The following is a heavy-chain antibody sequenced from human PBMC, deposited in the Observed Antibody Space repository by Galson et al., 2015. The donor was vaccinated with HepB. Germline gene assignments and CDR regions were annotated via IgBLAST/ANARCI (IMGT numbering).Heavy chain of an antibody. CDR1: GYTFTSYG. CDR2: ISAYNGNT. Sequence: SVKVSCKASGYTFTSYGISWVRQTPGQGLEWMGWISAYNGNTNYAQKLQGRVTMTTDTSTSTAYMELRSLRSDDTAVYYCARGMVRGVSAVNWFDPWGKGTLVTVSS. CDR3: ARGMVRGVSAVNWFDP. J-gene: IGHJ5*02. D-gene: IGHD3-10*01. V-gene: IGHV1-18*01.